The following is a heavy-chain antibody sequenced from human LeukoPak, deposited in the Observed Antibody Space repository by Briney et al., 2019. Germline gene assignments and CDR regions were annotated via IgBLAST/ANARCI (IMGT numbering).Heavy chain of an antibody. D-gene: IGHD3-22*01. CDR3: AKDSRYYDSSGLFDY. CDR2: ISGSGGST. J-gene: IGHJ4*02. V-gene: IGHV3-23*01. CDR1: RGSIRNYY. Sequence: ETLSLTCTVSRGSIRNYYWSWVRQAPGKGLEWVSAISGSGGSTYYADSVKGRFTISRDNSKNTLYLQMNSLRAEDTAVYYCAKDSRYYDSSGLFDYWGQGTLVTVSS.